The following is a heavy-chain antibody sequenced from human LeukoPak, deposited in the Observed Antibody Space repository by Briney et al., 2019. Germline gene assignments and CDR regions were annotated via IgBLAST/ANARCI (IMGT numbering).Heavy chain of an antibody. V-gene: IGHV3-7*01. CDR3: AAMVREWEGWFDP. Sequence: GGSLRLSCAASGFTFSSYWMSWVRQAPGKGLEWVANIKQDGSEKYYVDSVKGRFTISRDNAKNSLYLQMNSLRAEDTAVYYCAAMVREWEGWFDPWGQGTLVTVSS. D-gene: IGHD3-10*01. J-gene: IGHJ5*02. CDR1: GFTFSSYW. CDR2: IKQDGSEK.